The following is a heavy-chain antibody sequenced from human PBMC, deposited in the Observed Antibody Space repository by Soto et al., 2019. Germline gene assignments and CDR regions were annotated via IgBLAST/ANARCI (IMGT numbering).Heavy chain of an antibody. CDR3: ARGDDYGDYGENYFDY. CDR2: ISAYNSNT. Sequence: QVQLVQSGAEVKKPGASVKVSCKASGYTFTSYGICWVRQAPGQGLAWMGWISAYNSNTNYAQKLQGRVTMTTDTSTSKAYMELRSLRSDDTAVYYCARGDDYGDYGENYFDYWGQGTLVTVSS. CDR1: GYTFTSYG. D-gene: IGHD4-17*01. J-gene: IGHJ4*02. V-gene: IGHV1-18*01.